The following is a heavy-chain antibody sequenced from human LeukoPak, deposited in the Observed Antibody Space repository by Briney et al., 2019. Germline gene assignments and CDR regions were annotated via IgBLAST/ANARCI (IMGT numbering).Heavy chain of an antibody. J-gene: IGHJ2*01. V-gene: IGHV4-59*08. CDR2: IYYSGST. CDR1: GGSISSYY. D-gene: IGHD6-13*01. CDR3: ARHIISSSWYFDL. Sequence: SETLSLTCTVSGGSISSYYWSWIRQPPGKGLEWIGYIYYSGSTNYNPSLKSRVTISVDTSKNQFSLKLSSVTAADTAVYYCARHIISSSWYFDLWGRGTLVTASS.